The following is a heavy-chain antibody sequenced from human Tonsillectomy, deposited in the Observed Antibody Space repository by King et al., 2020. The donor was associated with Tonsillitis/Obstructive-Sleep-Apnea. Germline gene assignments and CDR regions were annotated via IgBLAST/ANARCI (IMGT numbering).Heavy chain of an antibody. D-gene: IGHD5-24*01. CDR3: AKGGRESDY. V-gene: IGHV3-23*04. J-gene: IGHJ4*02. CDR2: IIPPGIT. CDR1: GFTFSIFS. Sequence: VQLVQSGGDLVQPGGSLRLSCAASGFTFSIFSMSWVRQAPGKGLEWVSSIIPPGITYYADSVRGRFTISRDNSKNTVSLQMNSLRAEDTAIYYCAKGGRESDYWGQGTLVSVSS.